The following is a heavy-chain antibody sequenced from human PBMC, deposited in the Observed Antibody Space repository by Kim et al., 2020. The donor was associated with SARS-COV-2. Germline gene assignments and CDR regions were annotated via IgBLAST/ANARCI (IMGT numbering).Heavy chain of an antibody. J-gene: IGHJ6*02. D-gene: IGHD3-22*01. CDR2: IYTSGST. V-gene: IGHV4-4*07. CDR3: ARDGAYDSSGYNYYYYYGMDV. CDR1: GGSISSYY. Sequence: SETLSLTCTVSGGSISSYYWSWIRQPAGKGLEWIGRIYTSGSTNYNPSLKSRVTMSVDTSKNQFSLKLSSVTAADTAVYYCARDGAYDSSGYNYYYYYGMDVWGQGTTVTVSS.